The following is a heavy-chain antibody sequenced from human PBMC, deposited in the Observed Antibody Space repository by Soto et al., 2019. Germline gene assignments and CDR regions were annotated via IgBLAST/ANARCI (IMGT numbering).Heavy chain of an antibody. V-gene: IGHV4-30-4*01. J-gene: IGHJ3*02. D-gene: IGHD2-2*01. Sequence: SETLSLTCTVSGGSISSGDYYWSWIRQPPGKGLEWIGYIYYSGSTYYNPSLKSRVTISVDTSKNQFSLKLSSVTAADTAVYYCARAVWGYCSSTSCYDDAFDIWGQGTMVTVSS. CDR2: IYYSGST. CDR3: ARAVWGYCSSTSCYDDAFDI. CDR1: GGSISSGDYY.